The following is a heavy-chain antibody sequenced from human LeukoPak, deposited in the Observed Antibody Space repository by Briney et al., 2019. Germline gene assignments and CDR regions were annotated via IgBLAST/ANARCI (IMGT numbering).Heavy chain of an antibody. CDR3: ARWATSFDL. CDR2: IKQDGSDK. Sequence: GGSLRLSCAASGFTFGNYWMSWVRQAPGKGLEWVANIKQDGSDKYYVDSVTGRFTISRDNAKNTLYLQMNSLRAEDTAVYYCARWATSFDLWGQGTLVTVSS. V-gene: IGHV3-7*01. J-gene: IGHJ4*02. D-gene: IGHD6-6*01. CDR1: GFTFGNYW.